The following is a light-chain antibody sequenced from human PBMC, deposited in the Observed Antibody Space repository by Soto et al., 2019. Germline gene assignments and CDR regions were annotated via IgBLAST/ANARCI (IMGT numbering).Light chain of an antibody. CDR3: QVWDSSSDHPGV. Sequence: SYELTQPPSVSVAPGKTARITCGGNKIGSKSVHWYQQKPGQAPVPVIYYDSDRPSGIPERFSGSNSGNTATLTTSRVEAGDEADYYCQVWDSSSDHPGVFGGGTKLNVL. CDR2: YDS. V-gene: IGLV3-21*04. J-gene: IGLJ2*01. CDR1: KIGSKS.